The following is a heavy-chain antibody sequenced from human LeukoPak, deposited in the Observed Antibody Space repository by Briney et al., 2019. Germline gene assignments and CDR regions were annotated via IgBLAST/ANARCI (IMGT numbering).Heavy chain of an antibody. CDR3: ARGGYDPFDY. V-gene: IGHV3-48*01. Sequence: PGGSLRLSCAASGFTFSSYSMNWVRQAPGKGLEWVSYISSSSSTIYYADSVKGRFTISRDNAKNSLYLQMNSLRAEDTAVYYCARGGYDPFDYWGQGTLVTVSS. CDR2: ISSSSSTI. J-gene: IGHJ4*02. CDR1: GFTFSSYS. D-gene: IGHD3-3*01.